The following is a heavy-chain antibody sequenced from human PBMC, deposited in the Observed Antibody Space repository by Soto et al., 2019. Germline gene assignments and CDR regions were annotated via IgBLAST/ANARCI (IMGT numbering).Heavy chain of an antibody. CDR1: GFTFSGYN. CDR3: ARERGYSYGYEDY. J-gene: IGHJ4*02. CDR2: ISSSSSYI. Sequence: PGGSLRLSCAASGFTFSGYNINWVRQAPGKGLEWVCSISSSSSYIYYADSVKGRFTISRDNAKNSLYLQMNSLRAEDTAVYYCARERGYSYGYEDYWGQGTLVTVSS. V-gene: IGHV3-21*01. D-gene: IGHD5-18*01.